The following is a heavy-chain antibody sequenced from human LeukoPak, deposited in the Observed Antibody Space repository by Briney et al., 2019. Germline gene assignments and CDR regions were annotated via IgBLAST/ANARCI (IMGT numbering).Heavy chain of an antibody. V-gene: IGHV4-59*01. CDR2: IYDSGST. Sequence: PSETLSLTCTVSGGSISSYYWSWIRQPPGKGLEWIGFIYDSGSTNYNPSLKSRVTISVDTSKNQFSLKLRSVTAADTAIYYCAAMTTVTMYSYFFDSWGQGTLLTVSS. D-gene: IGHD4-17*01. J-gene: IGHJ4*02. CDR3: AAMTTVTMYSYFFDS. CDR1: GGSISSYY.